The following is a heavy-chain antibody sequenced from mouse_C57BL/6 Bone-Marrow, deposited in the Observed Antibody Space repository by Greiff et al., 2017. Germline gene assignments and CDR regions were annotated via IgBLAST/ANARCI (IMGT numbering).Heavy chain of an antibody. CDR3: ARGWYWYFDV. V-gene: IGHV1-52*01. CDR1: GYTFTSYW. D-gene: IGHD2-3*01. CDR2: IDPSDSET. Sequence: QVQLQQPGAELVRPGSSVKLSCKASGYTFTSYWMHWVKQRPIQGLEWIGNIDPSDSETHYNQKFKDKATLTVDKSSSTAYMQLSSLSSEDSAVYYCARGWYWYFDVWGTGTTVTVSS. J-gene: IGHJ1*03.